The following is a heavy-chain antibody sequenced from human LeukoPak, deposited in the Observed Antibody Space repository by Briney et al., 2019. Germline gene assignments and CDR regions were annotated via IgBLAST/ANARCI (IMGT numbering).Heavy chain of an antibody. CDR3: ARAGYNWNDEGDY. CDR2: IIPILGIA. CDR1: GGTFSSYA. V-gene: IGHV1-69*04. Sequence: GSSVKVSCKASGGTFSSYAISWVRQAPGQGLEWMGRIIPILGIANYAQKFQGRVTITADKSTSTAYMELSSLRSEDTAVYYCARAGYNWNDEGDYRGQGTLVTVSS. D-gene: IGHD1-20*01. J-gene: IGHJ4*02.